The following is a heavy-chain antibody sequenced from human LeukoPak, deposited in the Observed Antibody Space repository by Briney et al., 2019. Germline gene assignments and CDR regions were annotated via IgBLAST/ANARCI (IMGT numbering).Heavy chain of an antibody. CDR2: ISSSGST. V-gene: IGHV4-4*07. CDR1: GGSISSYY. CDR3: AREGDSNSVGWFDP. J-gene: IGHJ5*02. Sequence: SETLSLTCTVSGGSISSYYWSWIRQPAGKGLEWIGRISSSGSTNYNPSLKSRVTISVDTSKNQFSLKLSSVTAADTAVYYCAREGDSNSVGWFDPWGQGTLVTVSS. D-gene: IGHD6-13*01.